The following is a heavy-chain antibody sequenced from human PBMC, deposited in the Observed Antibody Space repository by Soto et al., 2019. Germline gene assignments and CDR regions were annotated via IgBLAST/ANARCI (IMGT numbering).Heavy chain of an antibody. D-gene: IGHD3-10*01. J-gene: IGHJ6*03. CDR2: ISGSGGST. V-gene: IGHV3-23*01. CDR3: AKADYYGSGSYYAQRAKYYYYYYMDV. Sequence: GGSLRLSCAASGFTFSSYAMSWVRQAPGKGLEWVSAISGSGGSTYYADSVKGRFTISRDNSKNTLYLQMNSLRAEDTAVYYCAKADYYGSGSYYAQRAKYYYYYYMDVWGKGTTVTVSS. CDR1: GFTFSSYA.